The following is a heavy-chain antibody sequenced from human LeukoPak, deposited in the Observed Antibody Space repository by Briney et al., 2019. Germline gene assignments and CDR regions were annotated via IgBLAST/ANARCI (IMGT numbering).Heavy chain of an antibody. J-gene: IGHJ5*02. CDR2: MNEDGSVR. V-gene: IGHV3-7*04. CDR3: TWDKGYNWCDP. Sequence: GGSLRLSCAASGFSFSTSWMTWVRQAPGKGLEWVANMNEDGSVRNYLDSVKRRFTISRENARNSLYLQMNSLRAQDTPVYYCTWDKGYNWCDPSGQGTLCT. CDR1: GFSFSTSW.